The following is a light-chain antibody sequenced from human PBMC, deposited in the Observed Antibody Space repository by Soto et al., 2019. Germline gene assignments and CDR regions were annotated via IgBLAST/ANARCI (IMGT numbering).Light chain of an antibody. CDR2: EGS. CDR1: SSDVGSYKF. Sequence: QSALTQPASVSGSPGQSITISCTGTSSDVGSYKFVSWYQQHPGKAPKLMIYEGSKRPSGVSNRFSGSKSGNTASLTTSGLQAEDEADYYCCSYAGSSTWVFGTGTKLTVL. V-gene: IGLV2-23*01. J-gene: IGLJ1*01. CDR3: CSYAGSSTWV.